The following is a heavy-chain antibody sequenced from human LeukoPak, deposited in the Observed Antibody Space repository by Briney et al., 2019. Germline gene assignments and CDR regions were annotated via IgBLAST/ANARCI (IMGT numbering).Heavy chain of an antibody. Sequence: GFLRLSLAAPGFTFNSYNIKRGRQAPRKGLDLGPTLRSNSSYIYYTGSVKGRFTISRDNAKNSLYLQMNSLRAEDTAVYYCARGLPRGYSYGQNWFDPWGQGTLVTVSS. D-gene: IGHD5-18*01. CDR2: LRSNSSYI. V-gene: IGHV3-21*01. CDR1: GFTFNSYN. CDR3: ARGLPRGYSYGQNWFDP. J-gene: IGHJ5*02.